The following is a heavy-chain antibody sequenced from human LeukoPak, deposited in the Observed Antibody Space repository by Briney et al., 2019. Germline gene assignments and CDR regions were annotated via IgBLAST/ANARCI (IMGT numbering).Heavy chain of an antibody. CDR1: GGTFINFA. V-gene: IGHV1-69*06. Sequence: ASVKVSCKSSGGTFINFAFSWVRQAPGQGLEWLGSILPIYPTANYAPNFQGRVTITADNSTGTVYLDLSGLRPDDTAVYFCARGPPNYYYMDVWGKGTAVTISS. CDR3: ARGPPNYYYMDV. J-gene: IGHJ6*03. CDR2: ILPIYPTA.